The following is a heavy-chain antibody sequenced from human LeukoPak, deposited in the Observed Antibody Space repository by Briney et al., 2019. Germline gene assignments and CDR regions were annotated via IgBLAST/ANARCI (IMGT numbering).Heavy chain of an antibody. D-gene: IGHD1-26*01. Sequence: GASVTVSCKASGYTFSSYTMNWVRQAPGQGLEWMGWINTNTGNPTYAQDYTGRSVFSLDTSVSTTYLQISRLKAEDTAVYYCASGPSYSGSNEYFDSWGQGTLVTVSS. CDR2: INTNTGNP. CDR3: ASGPSYSGSNEYFDS. CDR1: GYTFSSYT. J-gene: IGHJ4*02. V-gene: IGHV7-4-1*02.